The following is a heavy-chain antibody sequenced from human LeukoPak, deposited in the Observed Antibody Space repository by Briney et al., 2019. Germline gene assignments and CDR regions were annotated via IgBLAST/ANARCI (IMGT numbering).Heavy chain of an antibody. Sequence: SETLSLTCTVSGGSISSSSYYWGWIRQPPGTGLEWIGSIYYSGSTYYNPSLKSRVTISVDTSKNQFSLKLSSVTAADTAVYYCARHVGSYIDYWGQGTLVTVSS. J-gene: IGHJ4*02. CDR3: ARHVGSYIDY. CDR2: IYYSGST. D-gene: IGHD1-26*01. V-gene: IGHV4-39*01. CDR1: GGSISSSSYY.